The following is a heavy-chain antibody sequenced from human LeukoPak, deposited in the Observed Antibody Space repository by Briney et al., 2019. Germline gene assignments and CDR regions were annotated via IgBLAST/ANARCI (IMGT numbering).Heavy chain of an antibody. CDR1: GFTFSSYS. CDR2: ITSSSSYI. D-gene: IGHD1-14*01. J-gene: IGHJ4*02. CDR3: ASPPGGGKIY. V-gene: IGHV3-21*01. Sequence: TGGSLRLSCAGSGFTFSSYSMNWVRQAPGKGLEWVSSITSSSSYIYYADSVKGRFTISRDNAKKSVYLQMNSLRAEDTAVYYCASPPGGGKIYWGQGTLVTVSS.